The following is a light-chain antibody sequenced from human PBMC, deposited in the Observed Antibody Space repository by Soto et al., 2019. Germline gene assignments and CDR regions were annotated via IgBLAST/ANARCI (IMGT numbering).Light chain of an antibody. CDR2: TAS. V-gene: IGKV1-39*01. J-gene: IGKJ3*01. CDR3: QQTSAAPFT. CDR1: QNMNTY. Sequence: DIQMTQSPSSLSASVGDRVTITCRASQNMNTYLNWYQQRPGQAPQLLIFTASSFQGGVPARFSASGSRTDFTLTISSLQPDDFATYYCQQTSAAPFTFGPGTKVDIK.